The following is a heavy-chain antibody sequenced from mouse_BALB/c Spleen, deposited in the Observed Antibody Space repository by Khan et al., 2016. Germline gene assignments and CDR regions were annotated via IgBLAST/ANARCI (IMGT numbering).Heavy chain of an antibody. J-gene: IGHJ2*01. D-gene: IGHD2-2*01. V-gene: IGHV9-3*02. CDR1: GYTFTNYG. Sequence: QIQLVQSGPELKKPGETVKISCKASGYTFTNYGMNWVKQAPGKGLKWMGWINTKTGEPTYDEEFKGRFAFSLDTSASTASLQSNNLQNEDTATYFCARYGYDGFDYWGQGTTLTVSS. CDR2: INTKTGEP. CDR3: ARYGYDGFDY.